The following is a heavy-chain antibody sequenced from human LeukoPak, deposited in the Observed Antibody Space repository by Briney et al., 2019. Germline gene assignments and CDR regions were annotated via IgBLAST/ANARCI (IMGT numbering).Heavy chain of an antibody. V-gene: IGHV3-21*01. Sequence: GGSLRLSCAASGFTFSSSSMNWVRQAPGKGLEWVSSISSSSSYIFYADSVKGRFTISRDNAKNSLYLQMNSLRAEDTAVYYCARAPLHCGGDCYPDYWGQGTLVTVSS. CDR2: ISSSSSYI. D-gene: IGHD2-21*02. CDR3: ARAPLHCGGDCYPDY. CDR1: GFTFSSSS. J-gene: IGHJ4*02.